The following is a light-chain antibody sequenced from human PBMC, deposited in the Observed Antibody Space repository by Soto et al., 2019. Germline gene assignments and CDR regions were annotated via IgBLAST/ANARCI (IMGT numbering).Light chain of an antibody. Sequence: QSVLTQPPSVSGAPGQTVTISCTGSSSNIGAGFDVHWYQQVPGTAPKLVLYSNTARPSGVPDRFSGSRSGSSGSLAITGLQPEDETDYYCGSITRSSTSVFGTGTKVTVL. J-gene: IGLJ1*01. CDR3: GSITRSSTSV. V-gene: IGLV1-40*01. CDR1: SSNIGAGFD. CDR2: SNT.